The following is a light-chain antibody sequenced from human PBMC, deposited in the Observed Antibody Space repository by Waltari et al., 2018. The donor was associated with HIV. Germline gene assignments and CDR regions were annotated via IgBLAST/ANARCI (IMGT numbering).Light chain of an antibody. CDR3: QLGFT. CDR1: QSVSSSY. V-gene: IGKV3-20*01. Sequence: IVLTQSPGTLSLSPGERATLSCRASQSVSSSYLAWYQQKPGQAPRLLIYGASSRATGIPDRFSGSGSGTDFTLTISRLEPEDFAVYYCQLGFTFGQGTRLEIK. CDR2: GAS. J-gene: IGKJ5*01.